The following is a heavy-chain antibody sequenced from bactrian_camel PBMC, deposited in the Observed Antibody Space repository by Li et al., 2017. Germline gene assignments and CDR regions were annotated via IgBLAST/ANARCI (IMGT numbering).Heavy chain of an antibody. CDR2: ISTDARET. D-gene: IGHD2*01. V-gene: IGHV3S6*01. CDR1: GFTLRRAC. J-gene: IGHJ4*01. Sequence: HVQLVESGGGSVRAGGSLTLSCVGSGFTLRRACMAWFRQAPGKGLEWVSAISTDARETYYADSVKGRFTISINNAKNTVLLQMNRLQPDDTANYYCATEGSPCGTRQWEPGTQVTVS.